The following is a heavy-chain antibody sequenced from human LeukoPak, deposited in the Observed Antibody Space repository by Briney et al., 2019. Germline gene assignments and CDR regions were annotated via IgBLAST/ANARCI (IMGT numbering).Heavy chain of an antibody. J-gene: IGHJ4*02. V-gene: IGHV1-69*01. CDR2: TLTIFTTA. Sequence: AASVKVSCKASAATSSSYAISWVRQAPGQGLEWMGATLTIFTTANYAQKFQGRVTITADESTSTAYMELSSLRSEDTAVYYCARVCLSIVRNVVGSAVFDYWGQGTLVTVSS. D-gene: IGHD2-15*01. CDR3: ARVCLSIVRNVVGSAVFDY. CDR1: AATSSSYA.